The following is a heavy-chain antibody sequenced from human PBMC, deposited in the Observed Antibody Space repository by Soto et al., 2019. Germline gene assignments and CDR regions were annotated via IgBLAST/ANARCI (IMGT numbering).Heavy chain of an antibody. V-gene: IGHV4-59*01. CDR2: IYYSGST. CDR3: ASSGVATVTTHMGEYFQH. CDR1: GGSISSYY. D-gene: IGHD4-17*01. J-gene: IGHJ1*01. Sequence: SETLSLTCTVSGGSISSYYWSWIRQPPGKGLEWIGYIYYSGSTNYNPSLKSRVTISVDTSKNQFSLKLSSVTAADTAVYYCASSGVATVTTHMGEYFQHWGQGTLVTVSS.